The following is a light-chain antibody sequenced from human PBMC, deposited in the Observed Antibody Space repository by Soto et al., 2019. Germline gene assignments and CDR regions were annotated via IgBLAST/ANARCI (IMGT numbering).Light chain of an antibody. CDR1: PSEVGGYDY. CDR2: DVS. J-gene: IGLJ1*01. CDR3: CSFAGDFYV. V-gene: IGLV2-11*01. Sequence: QSVLTQPRSVSGSPGQSVPISCTGTPSEVGGYDYVSWHQQHPGKAPELIIFDVSKRPSGVPDRFSGSKSGNTASLTISGLQAEDEADYFCCSFAGDFYVFGSGTKVTVL.